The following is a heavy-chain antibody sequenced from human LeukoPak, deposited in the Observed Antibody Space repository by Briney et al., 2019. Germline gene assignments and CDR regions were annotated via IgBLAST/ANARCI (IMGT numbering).Heavy chain of an antibody. V-gene: IGHV3-23*01. J-gene: IGHJ4*02. CDR1: GFTVSSNY. Sequence: GGSLRLSCAASGFTVSSNYMSWVRQAPGKGLEWVSAISGSGGSTYYADSVKGRFTISRDNSKNTLYLQMNSLRAEDTAVYYCAKDPSPHFDYWGQGTLVTVSS. CDR3: AKDPSPHFDY. CDR2: ISGSGGST.